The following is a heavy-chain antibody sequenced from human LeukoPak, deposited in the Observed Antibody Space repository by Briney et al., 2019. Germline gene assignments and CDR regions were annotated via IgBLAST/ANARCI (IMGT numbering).Heavy chain of an antibody. CDR1: GGSISSSNW. CDR2: IYHSGST. Sequence: SETLSLTCAVSGGSISSSNWWSWVRQPPGKGLEWIGEIYHSGSTYYNPSLKSRVTISVDTSKNQFSLKLSSVTAADTAVYYCARVMIGINAFDIWGQGTMVTVSS. V-gene: IGHV4-4*02. D-gene: IGHD3-22*01. CDR3: ARVMIGINAFDI. J-gene: IGHJ3*02.